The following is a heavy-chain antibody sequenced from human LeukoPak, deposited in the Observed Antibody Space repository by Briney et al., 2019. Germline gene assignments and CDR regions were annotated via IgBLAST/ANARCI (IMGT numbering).Heavy chain of an antibody. CDR2: IYYSGST. J-gene: IGHJ4*02. Sequence: SSETLSLTFTVSGDSISGYYWNWIRQPPGKGLEWIGYIYYSGSTNYNPSLKSRVTISVDTSKNHFSLKLTSVTAADTAVYYCARAPNWGWGEVFDYWGQGTLVTVSS. D-gene: IGHD7-27*01. CDR1: GDSISGYY. V-gene: IGHV4-59*01. CDR3: ARAPNWGWGEVFDY.